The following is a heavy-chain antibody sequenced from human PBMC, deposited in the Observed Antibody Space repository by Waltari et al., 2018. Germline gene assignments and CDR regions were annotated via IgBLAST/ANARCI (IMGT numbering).Heavy chain of an antibody. Sequence: QVQLQESGPGLVKPSATLSLTCTVSGGSISSSYWSWIRQPPGKGLEWIGYIYYSGSTNYNPSLKSRVTISVDTSKNQFSLKLSSVTAADTAVYYCARESDSSGGDYWGQGTLVTDSS. J-gene: IGHJ4*02. CDR3: ARESDSSGGDY. D-gene: IGHD3-22*01. CDR2: IYYSGST. CDR1: GGSISSSY. V-gene: IGHV4-59*01.